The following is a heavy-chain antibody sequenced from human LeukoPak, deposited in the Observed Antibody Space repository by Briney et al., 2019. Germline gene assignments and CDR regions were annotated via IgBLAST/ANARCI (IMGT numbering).Heavy chain of an antibody. V-gene: IGHV3-64D*06. CDR1: GFTFSSYA. Sequence: GGSLRLSCSASGFTFSSYAMHWVRQAPGKGLEYVSAISTKGGSIYYADSVKGRFTTSRDNSKNTLYLQMSSLRPEDTAVYYCVKSPSDGLDVWGQGATVTVSS. J-gene: IGHJ6*02. CDR2: ISTKGGSI. CDR3: VKSPSDGLDV.